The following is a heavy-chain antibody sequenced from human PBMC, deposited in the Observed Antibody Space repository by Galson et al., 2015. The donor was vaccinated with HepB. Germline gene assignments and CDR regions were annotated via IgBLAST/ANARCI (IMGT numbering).Heavy chain of an antibody. CDR1: GFTFSSYW. CDR3: ARGHIAAANLWFDP. V-gene: IGHV3-7*01. CDR2: IKQDGSEK. D-gene: IGHD6-13*01. J-gene: IGHJ5*02. Sequence: SLRLSCAASGFTFSSYWMSWVRQAPGKGLEWVANIKQDGSEKYYVDSVKGRFTISRDNAKNSLYLQMNSLRAEDTAVYYCARGHIAAANLWFDPWGQGTLVTVSS.